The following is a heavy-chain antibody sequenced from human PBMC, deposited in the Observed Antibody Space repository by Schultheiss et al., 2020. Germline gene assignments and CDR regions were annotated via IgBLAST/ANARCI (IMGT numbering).Heavy chain of an antibody. Sequence: SQTLSLTCAVSGGSISSYYWSWIRQPAGKGLEWIGRVYTSGSTNYNPSLKSRVTMSLDTSKNQFSLKLSSVTAADTAVYYCARALGDCSGARCYGPWHFDLWGRGTLVTVSS. CDR2: VYTSGST. CDR3: ARALGDCSGARCYGPWHFDL. CDR1: GGSISSYY. D-gene: IGHD2-15*01. J-gene: IGHJ2*01. V-gene: IGHV4-4*07.